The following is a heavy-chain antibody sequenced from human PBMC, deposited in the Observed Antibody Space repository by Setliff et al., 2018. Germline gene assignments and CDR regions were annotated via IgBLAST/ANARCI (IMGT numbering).Heavy chain of an antibody. Sequence: ASVKVSCKASGYTFTSYDINWVRQATGQGLEWMGWMNPNSGNTGYAQKFQGRVTMTRNTSISTAYMELSSLRSDDTAVYYCARILARSRLVRGVMSLPDAFDIWGQGTMVTVSS. V-gene: IGHV1-8*02. CDR3: ARILARSRLVRGVMSLPDAFDI. J-gene: IGHJ3*02. D-gene: IGHD3-10*01. CDR1: GYTFTSYD. CDR2: MNPNSGNT.